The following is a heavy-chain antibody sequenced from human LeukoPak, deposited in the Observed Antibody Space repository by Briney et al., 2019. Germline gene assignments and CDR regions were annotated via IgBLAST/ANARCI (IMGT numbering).Heavy chain of an antibody. CDR2: INPNSGGT. J-gene: IGHJ4*02. CDR1: RYTFTDYY. Sequence: ASVKVSCKASRYTFTDYYIHWVRQAPGQGLEWMGRINPNSGGTNYAQIFQGRVTMTRDTSITTAYMELRILKSDDTAVYYCARDLERGYDYYFDYWGQGTLVTVSS. V-gene: IGHV1-2*06. D-gene: IGHD5-12*01. CDR3: ARDLERGYDYYFDY.